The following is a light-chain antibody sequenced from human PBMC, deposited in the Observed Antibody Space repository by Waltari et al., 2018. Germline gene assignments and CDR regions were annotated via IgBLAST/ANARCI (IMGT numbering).Light chain of an antibody. V-gene: IGKV3-20*01. CDR1: QVVDHYN. J-gene: IGKJ3*01. CDR2: GAS. Sequence: DIVLTQSPGTLSLSPGDRATLSCRASQVVDHYNLACYQQKPGQAPRLLIYGASSRATGIPDRFSGSGSGTDFTLSISRLEPEDFAVYFCQQYGGSPLVTFGPGTKVEIK. CDR3: QQYGGSPLVT.